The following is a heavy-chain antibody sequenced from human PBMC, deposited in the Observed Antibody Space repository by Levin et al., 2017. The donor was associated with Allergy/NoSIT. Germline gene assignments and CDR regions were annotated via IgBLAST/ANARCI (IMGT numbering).Heavy chain of an antibody. D-gene: IGHD3-10*01. CDR3: ASRFLKRSGSYVDV. J-gene: IGHJ6*04. CDR1: GGTFSSYA. CDR2: IIPIFGTA. Sequence: SVKVSCKASGGTFSSYAISWVRQAPGQGLEWMGGIIPIFGTANYAQKFQGRVTITADKSTSTAYMELSSLRSEDTAVYYCASRFLKRSGSYVDVWGKGTTVTVSS. V-gene: IGHV1-69*06.